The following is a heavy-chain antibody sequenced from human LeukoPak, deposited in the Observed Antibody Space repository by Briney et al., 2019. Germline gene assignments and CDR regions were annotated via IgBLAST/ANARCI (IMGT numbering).Heavy chain of an antibody. Sequence: SETLSLTCSVSGGSISGTTYYLAWIRQTPGKGLGWVASLSHRGDTYFKPSLRSRVTISVDASKSHFSLSLTSVTAADTSVYYCARQGYTDWYGPFDSRGQGARVIVSS. V-gene: IGHV4-39*02. D-gene: IGHD3-9*01. CDR1: GGSISGTTYY. J-gene: IGHJ4*02. CDR2: LSHRGDT. CDR3: ARQGYTDWYGPFDS.